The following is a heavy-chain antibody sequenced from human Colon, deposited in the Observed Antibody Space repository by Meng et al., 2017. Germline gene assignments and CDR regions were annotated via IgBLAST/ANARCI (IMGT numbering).Heavy chain of an antibody. Sequence: GESLKISCAISGFNLFSHDMNWVRQAPGKGLEWVASISSSGSTIHYGDSVKGRFTISRDNGKTSVFLQMNSLTAEDTAVYYCARYARGRYGPIEVWGQGTMVTVSS. CDR3: ARYARGRYGPIEV. V-gene: IGHV3-48*03. D-gene: IGHD6-19*01. CDR1: GFNLFSHD. CDR2: ISSSGSTI. J-gene: IGHJ3*01.